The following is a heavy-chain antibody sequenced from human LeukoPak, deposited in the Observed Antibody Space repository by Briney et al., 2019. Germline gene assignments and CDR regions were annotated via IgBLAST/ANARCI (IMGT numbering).Heavy chain of an antibody. CDR2: IYYSGST. Sequence: KASETLSLTCSVSGGSISSHYWSWIRQPPGKGLEWTGYIYYSGSTKYNPSLKSRVTISVDTSRNQFSLKLSSVTAADTAVYYCARGGTTVTPGLLWFDPWGQGTLVTVSS. CDR1: GGSISSHY. D-gene: IGHD4-17*01. CDR3: ARGGTTVTPGLLWFDP. J-gene: IGHJ5*02. V-gene: IGHV4-59*11.